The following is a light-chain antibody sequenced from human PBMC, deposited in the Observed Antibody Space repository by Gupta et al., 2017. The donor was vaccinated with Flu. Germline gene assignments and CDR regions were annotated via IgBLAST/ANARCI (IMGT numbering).Light chain of an antibody. Sequence: QSVLTQPPSASGTPGQRVTISCSGSSSNIGSNYVYWYQQLPGTAPKLLSDWNNQRPSGVPDRFSCSKSGASAALAISGLRSEDEAEYYGSEWADSMSEDGVFGGGTKL. CDR3: SEWADSMSEDGV. J-gene: IGLJ3*02. V-gene: IGLV1-47*01. CDR1: SSNIGSNY. CDR2: WNN.